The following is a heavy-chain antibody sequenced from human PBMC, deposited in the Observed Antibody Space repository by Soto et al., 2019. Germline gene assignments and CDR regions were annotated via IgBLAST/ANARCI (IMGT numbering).Heavy chain of an antibody. CDR1: GGSISSYY. V-gene: IGHV4-59*01. CDR3: ARLHPNYDFWSGPYYFDD. D-gene: IGHD3-3*01. J-gene: IGHJ4*02. CDR2: IYYSGST. Sequence: SETLSLTCTVSGGSISSYYWSWIRQPPGKGLEWIGYIYYSGSTNYNPSLKSRVTISVDTSKNQFSLKLSSVTAADTAVYYCARLHPNYDFWSGPYYFDDWGQGTLVTVSS.